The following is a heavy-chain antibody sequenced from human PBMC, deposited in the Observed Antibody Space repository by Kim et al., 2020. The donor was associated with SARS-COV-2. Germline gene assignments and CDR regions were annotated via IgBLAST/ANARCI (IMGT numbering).Heavy chain of an antibody. CDR1: GYTFHTYA. V-gene: IGHV1-3*01. CDR2: VDGGNGNT. Sequence: ASVKVSCKASGYTFHTYAMHWMRQAPGQRLEWMGWVDGGNGNTTSSQNFQGRVTITRDRSATTAYMELSSLRSEETAVYYCAREETDGYGYRVFDYWGQGTPVTVSS. J-gene: IGHJ4*02. D-gene: IGHD5-18*01. CDR3: AREETDGYGYRVFDY.